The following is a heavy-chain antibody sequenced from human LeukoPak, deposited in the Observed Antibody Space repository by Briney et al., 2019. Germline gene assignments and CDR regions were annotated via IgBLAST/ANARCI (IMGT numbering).Heavy chain of an antibody. D-gene: IGHD2-15*01. CDR3: ARELSPVVKYSFDS. CDR2: IWYDGSNK. CDR1: GFTFSSYG. J-gene: IGHJ4*02. Sequence: GGSLRLSCAASGFTFSSYGMHWVRQAPGKGLEWVALIWYDGSNKYYADSEKGRFTISRDNSKNTVYLQMNSLRAEDTAVYSCARELSPVVKYSFDSWGQGTQVTVSS. V-gene: IGHV3-33*01.